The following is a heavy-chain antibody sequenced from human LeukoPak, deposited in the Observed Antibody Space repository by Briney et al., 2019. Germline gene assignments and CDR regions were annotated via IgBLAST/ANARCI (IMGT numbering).Heavy chain of an antibody. Sequence: GGTLRLSCAASGFTFSSYGMSWVRQAPGKGLEWVSAISGSGGSTYYADSVKGRFTISRDNAKNSLYLQMNSLRAEDMALYYCAKAFRGSGAFDIWGQGTMVTVSS. D-gene: IGHD3-10*01. CDR2: ISGSGGST. CDR3: AKAFRGSGAFDI. J-gene: IGHJ3*02. V-gene: IGHV3-23*01. CDR1: GFTFSSYG.